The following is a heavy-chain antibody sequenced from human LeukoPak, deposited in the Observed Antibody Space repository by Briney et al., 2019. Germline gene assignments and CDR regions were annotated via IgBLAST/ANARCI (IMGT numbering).Heavy chain of an antibody. CDR2: ISYDGSNK. D-gene: IGHD3-22*01. J-gene: IGHJ4*02. V-gene: IGHV3-30*18. CDR3: AKDNYYDNSAYPDY. Sequence: GGSLRLSCAASGFTFSSYGMHWVRQAPGKGLEWVAAISYDGSNKYYADSVKGRFPISRDNSKNTLYLQMNSLRAEDTAVYYCAKDNYYDNSAYPDYWGQGTLVTVSS. CDR1: GFTFSSYG.